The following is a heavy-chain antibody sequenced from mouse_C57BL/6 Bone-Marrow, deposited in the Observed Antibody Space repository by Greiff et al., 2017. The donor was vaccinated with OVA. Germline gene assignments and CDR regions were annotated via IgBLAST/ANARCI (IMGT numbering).Heavy chain of an antibody. D-gene: IGHD1-1*01. CDR2: ISSGGSYT. V-gene: IGHV5-6*01. CDR3: ARRIGYYGSSAYYFDY. Sequence: EVQLVESGGDLVKPGGSLKLSCAASGFTFSSYGMSWVRQTPDKRLEWVATISSGGSYTYYPDSVKGRFTISRDNAKNTLYLQMSSLKSEDTAMYYCARRIGYYGSSAYYFDYWGQGTTLTVSS. J-gene: IGHJ2*01. CDR1: GFTFSSYG.